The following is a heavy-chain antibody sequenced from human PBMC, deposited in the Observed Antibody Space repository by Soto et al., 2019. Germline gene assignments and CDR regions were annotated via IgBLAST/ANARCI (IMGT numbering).Heavy chain of an antibody. J-gene: IGHJ3*02. V-gene: IGHV3-33*01. CDR3: ARDAPAGGAASLGAFDI. CDR1: GFTFSSYG. D-gene: IGHD1-26*01. Sequence: QVQLVESGGGVVQPGRSLRLSCAASGFTFSSYGMHWVRQAPGKGLEWVAVIWYDGSNKYYADSVKGRFTISRDNSKNTLYLQMNSLRAEDTAVYYCARDAPAGGAASLGAFDIWGQGTMVTVSS. CDR2: IWYDGSNK.